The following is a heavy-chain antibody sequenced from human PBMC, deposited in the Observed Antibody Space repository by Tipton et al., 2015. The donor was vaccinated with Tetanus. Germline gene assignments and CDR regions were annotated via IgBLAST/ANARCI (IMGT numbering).Heavy chain of an antibody. CDR1: GDSLSNGDYY. CDR2: IYYSGST. V-gene: IGHV4-30-4*01. CDR3: ARRSYCSSSRCFDAFDL. D-gene: IGHD2-2*01. Sequence: LSLTCTVSGDSLSNGDYYWSWIRQPPGKGLESIGYIYYSGSTYYNPSLKSRVTISVDTSKNQFSLKLSSVTAADTAVYYCARRSYCSSSRCFDAFDLWGQGTMVTVSS. J-gene: IGHJ3*01.